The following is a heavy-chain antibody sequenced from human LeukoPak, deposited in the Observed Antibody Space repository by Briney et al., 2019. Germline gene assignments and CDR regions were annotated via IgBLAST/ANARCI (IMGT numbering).Heavy chain of an antibody. CDR1: GFTVSSNY. CDR2: IYSGGST. D-gene: IGHD3-3*01. J-gene: IGHJ4*02. V-gene: IGHV3-66*02. Sequence: GGSLGLSCAASGFTVSSNYMSWVRQAPGKGLEWVSVIYSGGSTYYADSVKGRFTISRDNSKNTLYLQMNSLRAEDTAVYYCARGVQNYDFWSGYFRFDYWGQGTLVTVSS. CDR3: ARGVQNYDFWSGYFRFDY.